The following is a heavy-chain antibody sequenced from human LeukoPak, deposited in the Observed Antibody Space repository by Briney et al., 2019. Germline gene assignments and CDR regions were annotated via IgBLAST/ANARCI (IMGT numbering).Heavy chain of an antibody. V-gene: IGHV3-48*03. Sequence: GGSLRLSCAASGFTFSSYEMNWVRQAPGKGLEWVSYISSSGSTIYYADSLKGRFTISRDNAKNSLYLQMNSPRAEDTAVYYCAREEVSGLMYYYMDVWGKGTTVTVSS. J-gene: IGHJ6*03. D-gene: IGHD2-8*01. CDR3: AREEVSGLMYYYMDV. CDR1: GFTFSSYE. CDR2: ISSSGSTI.